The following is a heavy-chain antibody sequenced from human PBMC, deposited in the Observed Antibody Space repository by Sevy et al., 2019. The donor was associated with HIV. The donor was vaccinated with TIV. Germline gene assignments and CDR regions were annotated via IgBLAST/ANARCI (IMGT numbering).Heavy chain of an antibody. CDR2: IWYDGSNK. CDR1: GFTFSSYG. J-gene: IGHJ4*02. Sequence: GGSLRLSCAASGFTFSSYGMHWVRQAPGKGLEWVAVIWYDGSNKYYADSVKGRFTISRDNSKNTLYLQMNSLRAEDTALYYCAGQHDYGGNTLDYWGQGTLVTVSS. D-gene: IGHD4-17*01. CDR3: AGQHDYGGNTLDY. V-gene: IGHV3-33*08.